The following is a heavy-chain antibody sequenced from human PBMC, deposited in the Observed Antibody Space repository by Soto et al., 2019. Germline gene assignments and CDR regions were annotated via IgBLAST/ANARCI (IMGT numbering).Heavy chain of an antibody. CDR3: ARDREGVGYSGYVHNWFDP. J-gene: IGHJ5*02. D-gene: IGHD5-12*01. CDR1: GGTFSSYA. CDR2: IIPIFGTA. V-gene: IGHV1-69*01. Sequence: QVQLVQSGAEVKKPGSSVKVSCKASGGTFSSYAISWVRQAPGQGLEWMGGIIPIFGTANYAQKFQGRVTITADESTSTAYMELSSRRSEDTAVYYCARDREGVGYSGYVHNWFDPWGQGTLVTVSS.